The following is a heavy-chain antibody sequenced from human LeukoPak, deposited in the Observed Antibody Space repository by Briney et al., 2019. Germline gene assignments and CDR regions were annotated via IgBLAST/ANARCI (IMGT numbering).Heavy chain of an antibody. V-gene: IGHV4-59*02. CDR3: ARYQHQDGAFDI. D-gene: IGHD2-15*01. CDR1: GGSVSYYY. Sequence: PSETLSLTCTVSGGSVSYYYWNWIRQPPGKGLEWIGEINHSGSTNYNPSLKSRVTISVDTSKNQFSLKLSSVTAADTAVYYCARYQHQDGAFDIWGQGTMVTVSS. J-gene: IGHJ3*02. CDR2: INHSGST.